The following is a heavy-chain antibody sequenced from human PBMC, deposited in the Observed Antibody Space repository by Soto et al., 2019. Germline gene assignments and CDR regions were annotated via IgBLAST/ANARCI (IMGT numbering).Heavy chain of an antibody. V-gene: IGHV1-3*01. CDR2: INAGNGNT. CDR3: ARVRYSSGWYYFDY. J-gene: IGHJ4*02. Sequence: QVPLVQSGAEVKKPGASVKVSCKASGYTFTSYAMHWVRQAPGQRLEWMGWINAGNGNTKYSQKFQGRVTITRDTSASTAYMELSSLRSEDTAVYYCARVRYSSGWYYFDYWGQGTLVTVSS. D-gene: IGHD6-19*01. CDR1: GYTFTSYA.